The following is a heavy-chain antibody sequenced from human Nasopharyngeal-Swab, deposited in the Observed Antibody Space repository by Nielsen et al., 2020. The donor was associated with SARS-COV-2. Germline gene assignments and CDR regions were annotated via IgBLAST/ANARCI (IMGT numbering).Heavy chain of an antibody. CDR3: TRTGGSYGQGGDY. J-gene: IGHJ4*02. D-gene: IGHD1-26*01. Sequence: KVSCKGSGYSFTSYWIGWVRQMPGKGLEWMGIIYPGDSDIRYSPSFQGQVTISADKSISTAYLQWSSLKASDIAMYYCTRTGGSYGQGGDYWGQGTLVTVSS. CDR1: GYSFTSYW. V-gene: IGHV5-51*01. CDR2: IYPGDSDI.